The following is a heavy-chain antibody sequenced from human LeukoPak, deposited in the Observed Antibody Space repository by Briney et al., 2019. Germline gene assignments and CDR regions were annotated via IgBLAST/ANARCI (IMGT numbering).Heavy chain of an antibody. D-gene: IGHD3-10*01. CDR3: AKSSDYYGSGSYLVASYFGDYFDY. Sequence: GGSLRLSRAASGFTFSSYGMHWVRQAPGKGLEWVAVISYDGSNKYYADSVKGRFTIPRDNSKNTLYLQMNSLRAEDTAVYYCAKSSDYYGSGSYLVASYFGDYFDYWGQGTLVTVSS. J-gene: IGHJ4*02. CDR2: ISYDGSNK. CDR1: GFTFSSYG. V-gene: IGHV3-30*18.